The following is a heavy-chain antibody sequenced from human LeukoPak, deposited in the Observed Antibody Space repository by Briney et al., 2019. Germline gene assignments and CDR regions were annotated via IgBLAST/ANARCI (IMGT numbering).Heavy chain of an antibody. D-gene: IGHD1-26*01. Sequence: GGSLRLSCAASGFTFLSYWMTWVRQAPGKGLEWVSSISSSSSYIYYADSVKGRFTISRDNAKNSLYLQMNSLRAEDTAVYYCAREAGGSYFDYWGQGTLVTVSS. V-gene: IGHV3-21*01. J-gene: IGHJ4*02. CDR3: AREAGGSYFDY. CDR2: ISSSSSYI. CDR1: GFTFLSYW.